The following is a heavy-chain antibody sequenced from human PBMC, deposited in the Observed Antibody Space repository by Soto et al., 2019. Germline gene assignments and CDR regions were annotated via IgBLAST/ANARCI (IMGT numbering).Heavy chain of an antibody. D-gene: IGHD3-22*01. Sequence: VQLQQWGAGLLKPSETLSLTCEVSGGSFGGYYWSWIRQPPGKGLEWIGEINHVATTNYNPSLKSPVPISLDMSKNQFSLKLTSVTAADTAVYYCARHYYDSTGYYRSPLGDWGQGTLVTVSS. CDR1: GGSFGGYY. CDR2: INHVATT. V-gene: IGHV4-34*01. J-gene: IGHJ4*02. CDR3: ARHYYDSTGYYRSPLGD.